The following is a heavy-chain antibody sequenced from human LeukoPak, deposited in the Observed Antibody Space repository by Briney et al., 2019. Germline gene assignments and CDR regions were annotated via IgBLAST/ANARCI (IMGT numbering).Heavy chain of an antibody. Sequence: PGGSLRLSCAASGFTLTTYWMNWVRQAPGKGLEWVALINPDGSQTIYVDSVKGRFTISRDNAENSLYLQMNTLRAEDTAVYYCARHLGYGALDPWGQGTLVAVSS. J-gene: IGHJ5*02. CDR3: ARHLGYGALDP. D-gene: IGHD4-17*01. CDR1: GFTLTTYW. CDR2: INPDGSQT. V-gene: IGHV3-7*01.